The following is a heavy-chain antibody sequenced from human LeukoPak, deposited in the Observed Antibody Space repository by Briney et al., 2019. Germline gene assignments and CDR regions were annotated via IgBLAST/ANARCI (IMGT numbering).Heavy chain of an antibody. Sequence: PSENLSLTCAVYGGSFSGYYWSWIRQPPGKGLEWIGEINHSGSTNYNPSLKSRVTISVDTSKNQFSLKLSSVTAADTAVYYCAGDPSYGGPYCYYDLWGRGTLVTVSS. V-gene: IGHV4-34*01. CDR3: AGDPSYGGPYCYYDL. D-gene: IGHD4-23*01. CDR1: GGSFSGYY. J-gene: IGHJ2*01. CDR2: INHSGST.